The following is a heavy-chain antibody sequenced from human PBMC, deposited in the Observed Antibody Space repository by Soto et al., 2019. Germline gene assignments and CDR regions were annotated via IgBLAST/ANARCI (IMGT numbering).Heavy chain of an antibody. V-gene: IGHV3-74*01. CDR2: INSDGSST. CDR3: ARGQRGYYDSSGYSTNDY. CDR1: GFTFSSYW. Sequence: GGSLRLSCAASGFTFSSYWMHWVRQAPGKGLVWVSRINSDGSSTSYADSVKGRFTISRDNAKNTLYLQMNSLRAEDTAVYYCARGQRGYYDSSGYSTNDYWCQGTLVTVSS. J-gene: IGHJ4*02. D-gene: IGHD3-22*01.